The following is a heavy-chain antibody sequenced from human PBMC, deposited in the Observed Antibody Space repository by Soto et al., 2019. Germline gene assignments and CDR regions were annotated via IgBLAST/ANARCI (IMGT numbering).Heavy chain of an antibody. CDR1: GFTFTSSA. J-gene: IGHJ4*02. Sequence: GASVKVSCKASGFTFTSSAMQWVRQARGQRLEWIGWIVVGSGNTNYAQKFQERVTITRDMSTSTAYMELSSLRSEDTAVYYCAAGLSYYYASGSTDPNDYWGQGTLVTVSS. CDR3: AAGLSYYYASGSTDPNDY. V-gene: IGHV1-58*02. D-gene: IGHD3-10*01. CDR2: IVVGSGNT.